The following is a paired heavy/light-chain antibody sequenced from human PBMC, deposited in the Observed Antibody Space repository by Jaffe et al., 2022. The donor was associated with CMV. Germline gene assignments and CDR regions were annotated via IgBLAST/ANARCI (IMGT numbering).Heavy chain of an antibody. V-gene: IGHV4-34*01. J-gene: IGHJ6*03. Sequence: QVQLQQWGAGLLKPSETLSLTCAVYGGSFSGYYWSWIRQPPGKGLEWIGEINHSGSTNYNPSLKSRVTISVDTSKNQFSLKLSSVTAADTAVYYCASFRAARLGYYYYYYMDVWGKGTTVTVSS. CDR2: INHSGST. D-gene: IGHD6-6*01. CDR1: GGSFSGYY. CDR3: ASFRAARLGYYYYYYMDV.
Light chain of an antibody. CDR1: SSDVGGYNY. CDR2: DVS. J-gene: IGLJ1*01. CDR3: CSYAGSYGYV. Sequence: QSALTQPRSVSGSPGQSVTISCTGTSSDVGGYNYVSWYQQHPGKAPKLMIYDVSKRPSGVPDRFSGSKSGNTASLTISGLQAEDEADYYCCSYAGSYGYVFGTGTKVTVL. V-gene: IGLV2-11*01.